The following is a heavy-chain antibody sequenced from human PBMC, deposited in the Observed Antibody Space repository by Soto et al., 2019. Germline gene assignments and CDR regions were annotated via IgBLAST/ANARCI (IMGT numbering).Heavy chain of an antibody. J-gene: IGHJ6*02. Sequence: ASVKVSCKASGYTFTSYGISWVRQAPGQGLEWMGWISAYNGNTNYAQKLQGRVTMTTDTSTSTAYMELRSLRSDDTAVYYCARRAGSIYGTKRPYYYYGMDVWGQGTTVTVSS. CDR1: GYTFTSYG. CDR3: ARRAGSIYGTKRPYYYYGMDV. V-gene: IGHV1-18*04. D-gene: IGHD3-10*01. CDR2: ISAYNGNT.